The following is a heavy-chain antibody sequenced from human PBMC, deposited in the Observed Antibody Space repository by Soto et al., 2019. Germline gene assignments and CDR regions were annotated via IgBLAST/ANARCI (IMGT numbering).Heavy chain of an antibody. D-gene: IGHD6-19*01. CDR1: GYTFTGYY. J-gene: IGHJ6*02. Sequence: ASVNVSCKASGYTFTGYYMHWVRQAPGQGLEWMGWINPNSGGTNYAQKFQGWVTMTRDTSISTAYMELSRLRSDDTAVYYCARNHFSGWSRDGMDVWGQGTTVTVSS. V-gene: IGHV1-2*04. CDR3: ARNHFSGWSRDGMDV. CDR2: INPNSGGT.